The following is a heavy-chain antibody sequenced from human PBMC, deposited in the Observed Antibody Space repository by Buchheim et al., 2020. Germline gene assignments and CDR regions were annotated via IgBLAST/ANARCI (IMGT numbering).Heavy chain of an antibody. D-gene: IGHD3-9*01. CDR3: ARGPQYSDRDMSS. CDR2: IYYSGST. V-gene: IGHV4-30-4*01. Sequence: QVQLQESGPGLVKPSETLSLTCLVSGGSVGSGDYYWSWIRQPPGRGLAWIGCIYYSGSTYYSPSLKSRVTISVDTSTHQFSLKLTSVTAADTAVYYCARGPQYSDRDMSSWGQGTL. J-gene: IGHJ4*02. CDR1: GGSVGSGDYY.